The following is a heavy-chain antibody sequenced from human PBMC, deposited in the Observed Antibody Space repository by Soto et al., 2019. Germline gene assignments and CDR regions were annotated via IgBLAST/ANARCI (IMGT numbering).Heavy chain of an antibody. CDR2: ISGSGGST. V-gene: IGHV3-23*01. CDR1: GFTFSSYA. CDR3: ANHITMIVVVIPYFDY. J-gene: IGHJ4*02. D-gene: IGHD3-22*01. Sequence: PGGSLRLSCAASGFTFSSYAMSWARQAPGKGLEWVSAISGSGGSTYYADSVKGRFTISRDNSKNTLYLQMNSLRAEDTAVYYCANHITMIVVVIPYFDYWCQGTLVTVSS.